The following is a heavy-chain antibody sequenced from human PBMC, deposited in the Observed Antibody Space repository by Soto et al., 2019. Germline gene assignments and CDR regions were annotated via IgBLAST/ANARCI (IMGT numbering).Heavy chain of an antibody. V-gene: IGHV1-18*01. CDR1: GYTFTSYG. J-gene: IGHJ4*02. D-gene: IGHD5-12*01. Sequence: QVQLVQSGAEVKKPGASVKVSCKASGYTFTSYGINWVRLAPGQGLEWMGWKSAYNGNAHYAHKIQGRVTMTTDTSTSTAYMELRSLRSDDTAVYYCARVQSGYDFAYWCQGTLVTVSS. CDR3: ARVQSGYDFAY. CDR2: KSAYNGNA.